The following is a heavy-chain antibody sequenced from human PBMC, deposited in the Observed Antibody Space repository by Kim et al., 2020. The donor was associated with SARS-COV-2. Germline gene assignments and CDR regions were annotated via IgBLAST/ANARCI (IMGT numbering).Heavy chain of an antibody. D-gene: IGHD2-8*01. J-gene: IGHJ5*01. V-gene: IGHV3-23*01. Sequence: GGSLRLSCAGSGFILNSYALSWVRQAPGKGLEWVSSINNRGDSTYYADSVKGRFTISRDHSKNTVYLHMSSLRVEETAVYYCAKCPGTSCFLNWFDSWGQGTLLTVSS. CDR2: INNRGDST. CDR1: GFILNSYA. CDR3: AKCPGTSCFLNWFDS.